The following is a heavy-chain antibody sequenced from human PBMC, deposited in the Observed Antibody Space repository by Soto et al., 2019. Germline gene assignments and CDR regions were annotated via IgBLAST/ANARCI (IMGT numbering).Heavy chain of an antibody. CDR2: IYHSGST. CDR1: GGSISSGGYS. J-gene: IGHJ5*02. CDR3: ATGSGDNWFDP. D-gene: IGHD4-17*01. Sequence: SETLSLTCAVSGGSISSGGYSWSWIRQPPGKGLEWIGYIYHSGSTYYNPSLKSRVTISVDRSKNQFSLKLSSVTAADTAVYYCATGSGDNWFDPWGQGTLVTVSS. V-gene: IGHV4-30-2*01.